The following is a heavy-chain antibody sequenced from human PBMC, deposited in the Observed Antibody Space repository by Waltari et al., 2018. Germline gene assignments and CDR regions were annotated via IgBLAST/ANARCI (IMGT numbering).Heavy chain of an antibody. CDR1: GFTFSSYA. CDR2: SSGSGGVI. Sequence: EVQLLESGGGLVQPGGSLRLSCAASGFTFSSYAMSWVRQAPGKGLDRVAESSGSGGVIYYAEAMKGRFTIARDNSGNRLYLQMNSLRAEDTAVYYCAKGKQWLLAPDFDYWGQGTVVTVSA. J-gene: IGHJ4*02. CDR3: AKGKQWLLAPDFDY. D-gene: IGHD6-19*01. V-gene: IGHV3-23*01.